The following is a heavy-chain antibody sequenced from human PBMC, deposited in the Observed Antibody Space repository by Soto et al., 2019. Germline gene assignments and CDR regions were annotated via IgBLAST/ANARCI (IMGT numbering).Heavy chain of an antibody. Sequence: QVHLVQSGPEVKKPGASVKVSCEGSGYGFRGQGVSWVRQAPGQRLEWMGWISGYNGNTDYAPKFKGRLSLTTDTSTRTAYLELRGLRFDDTAVYFCTRDRWGFAHDNSCYYPYYFDYWGQGSLVTVSS. J-gene: IGHJ4*02. CDR1: GYGFRGQG. D-gene: IGHD3-22*01. V-gene: IGHV1-18*01. CDR3: TRDRWGFAHDNSCYYPYYFDY. CDR2: ISGYNGNT.